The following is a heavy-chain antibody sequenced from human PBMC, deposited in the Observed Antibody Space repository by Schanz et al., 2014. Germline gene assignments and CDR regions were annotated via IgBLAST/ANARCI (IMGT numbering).Heavy chain of an antibody. CDR3: ARDESLAYFDS. CDR2: VSFDGSNK. V-gene: IGHV3-30*04. CDR1: GFTFTSYA. J-gene: IGHJ4*02. Sequence: VQLVESGGGVVQPGRSLRLSCAASGFTFTSYAMHWVRQAPGKGLEWVAIVSFDGSNKYYADSVKGRFTISRDNSKNTLYLQMNSLRTEDTALYYCARDESLAYFDSWGQGTLVTVSS.